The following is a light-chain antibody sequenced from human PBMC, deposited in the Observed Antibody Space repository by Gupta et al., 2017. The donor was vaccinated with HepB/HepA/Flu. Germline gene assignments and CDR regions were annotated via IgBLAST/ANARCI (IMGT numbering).Light chain of an antibody. V-gene: IGLV2-14*03. Sequence: QYALNQPASVSAPYRQSIIISCTGTSSDRGGDNSVSWYHQYPGKAPQLIIYDVSNRPSGVSKRFSGSKSGNTASLAIAVLQSEDEADYYCYASASTSAVFGGGTKLTVL. J-gene: IGLJ2*01. CDR1: SSDRGGDNS. CDR3: YASASTSAV. CDR2: DVS.